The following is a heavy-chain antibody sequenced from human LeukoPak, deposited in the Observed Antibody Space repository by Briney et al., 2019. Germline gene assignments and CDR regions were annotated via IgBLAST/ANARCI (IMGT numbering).Heavy chain of an antibody. V-gene: IGHV3-48*04. CDR3: ARDSGGRLLSGGYY. Sequence: GGSLRLSCAASGFTFSSYSMNWVRQAPGKGLEWVSYISSSSSTIYYADSVKGRFTISRDNAKNSLYLQMNSLRAEDTAVYYCARDSGGRLLSGGYYWGQGTLVTVSS. CDR2: ISSSSSTI. D-gene: IGHD5-12*01. J-gene: IGHJ4*02. CDR1: GFTFSSYS.